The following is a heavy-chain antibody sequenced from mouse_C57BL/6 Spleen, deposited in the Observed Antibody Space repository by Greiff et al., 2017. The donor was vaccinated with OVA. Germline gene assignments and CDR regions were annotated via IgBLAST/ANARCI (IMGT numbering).Heavy chain of an antibody. CDR1: GYAFSSSW. V-gene: IGHV1-82*01. D-gene: IGHD2-5*01. J-gene: IGHJ1*03. CDR2: IYPGDGDT. Sequence: VQLQQSGPELVKPGASVKISCKASGYAFSSSWMNWVKQRPGKGLEWIGRIYPGDGDTNYNGKFKGKATLTADKSSSTAYMQLSSLTSEDSAVYFCARSFYSNYGYFDVWGTGITVTVSS. CDR3: ARSFYSNYGYFDV.